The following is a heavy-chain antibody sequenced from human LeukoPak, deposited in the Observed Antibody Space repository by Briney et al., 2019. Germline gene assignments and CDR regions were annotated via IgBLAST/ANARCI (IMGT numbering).Heavy chain of an antibody. CDR1: GFTFSSYS. Sequence: GGSLRLSCAASGFTFSSYSMNWVRQAPGKGLEWVSSISSSSSYIYYADSVKGRFTISRDDAKNSLYLQMNSLRAEDTAVYYCARVSRGDYVFDGFDIWGQGTMVTVSS. J-gene: IGHJ3*02. CDR3: ARVSRGDYVFDGFDI. CDR2: ISSSSSYI. D-gene: IGHD4-17*01. V-gene: IGHV3-21*01.